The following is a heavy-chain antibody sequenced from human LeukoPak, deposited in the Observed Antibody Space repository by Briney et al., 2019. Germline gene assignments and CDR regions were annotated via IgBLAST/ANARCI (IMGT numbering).Heavy chain of an antibody. CDR3: AREGIHYYDSSGSFDY. Sequence: GGSLRLSCAASGFTFRNYVIHWVRQAPGKGLEWVAVTSSDLNVKLYADSVKGRFTISRDNSRSTLYLQMNSLRPEDTAIYYCAREGIHYYDSSGSFDYWGQGTLVTVSS. J-gene: IGHJ4*02. CDR1: GFTFRNYV. V-gene: IGHV3-30-3*01. D-gene: IGHD3-22*01. CDR2: TSSDLNVK.